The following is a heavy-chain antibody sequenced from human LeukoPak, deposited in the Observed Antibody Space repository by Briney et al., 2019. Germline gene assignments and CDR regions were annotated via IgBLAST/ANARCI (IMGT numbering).Heavy chain of an antibody. D-gene: IGHD6-6*01. CDR1: GYIFTSYW. J-gene: IGHJ4*02. CDR2: IDPTDSYT. CDR3: ARRGRSSSNFDF. V-gene: IGHV5-10-1*01. Sequence: GESLKISCKGSGYIFTSYWITWVRQMPGKGLEWMGMIDPTDSYTNYSPSFQGHVTISTDKSISTAYLQWCSLKASDTAIYYCARRGRSSSNFDFWGQGTLVTVSS.